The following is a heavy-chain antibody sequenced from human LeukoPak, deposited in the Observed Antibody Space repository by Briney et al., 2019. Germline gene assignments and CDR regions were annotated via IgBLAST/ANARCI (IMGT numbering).Heavy chain of an antibody. J-gene: IGHJ5*02. CDR2: ISGSGGST. V-gene: IGHV3-23*01. CDR3: AKSPLAGGYGFEP. D-gene: IGHD6-19*01. CDR1: GFTFSSYV. Sequence: GGSLRLSCAASGFTFSSYVMNWVRQAPGKGLEWVSAISGSGGSTYYADSVKGRFTISRDNSKNTLYLQMNSLRAEDTAVYYCAKSPLAGGYGFEPWGQGTLVTVSS.